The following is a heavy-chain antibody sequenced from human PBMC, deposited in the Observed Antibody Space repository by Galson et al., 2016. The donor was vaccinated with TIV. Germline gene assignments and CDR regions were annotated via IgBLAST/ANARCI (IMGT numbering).Heavy chain of an antibody. Sequence: SLRLSCAASRLTVSDNYMTWVRQAPGKGLEWVSLIYDDGSTTYAESVKGRFTISRDRSTNMVYLQMNNLRAEDTAVYYCARERRHCGNECYLYYYFGMDVWGQGTLVTVSS. CDR1: RLTVSDNY. CDR2: IYDDGST. D-gene: IGHD2-21*01. J-gene: IGHJ4*02. V-gene: IGHV3-66*02. CDR3: ARERRHCGNECYLYYYFGMDV.